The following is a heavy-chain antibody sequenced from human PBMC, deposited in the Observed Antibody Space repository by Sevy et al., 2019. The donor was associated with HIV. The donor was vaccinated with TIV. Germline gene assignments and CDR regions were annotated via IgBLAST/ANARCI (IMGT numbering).Heavy chain of an antibody. Sequence: GGSLRLSCAASGFTFSTYAMNWVRQAPGEGLEWVSYISGSSSTIYYADSVKGRFTISRENARNSLYLQMNSLRDEDTAVYYCARAGSDYGFLFSYWGQGTLVTVSS. CDR2: ISGSSSTI. V-gene: IGHV3-48*02. CDR3: ARAGSDYGFLFSY. J-gene: IGHJ4*02. CDR1: GFTFSTYA. D-gene: IGHD4-17*01.